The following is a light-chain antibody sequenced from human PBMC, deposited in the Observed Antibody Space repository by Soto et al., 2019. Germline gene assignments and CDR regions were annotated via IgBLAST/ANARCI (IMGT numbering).Light chain of an antibody. V-gene: IGKV3-20*01. CDR3: RQYGRSLGFA. CDR2: GAS. Sequence: EIVLTQSPGTLSLSPGERATLSCRASQSLGGNFLAWYQEKPGHAPRLLIYGASSRASGIPDRFSGSGSGTDFTLTISRPEPEDFAVYYCRQYGRSLGFAVGGGTKVDSK. CDR1: QSLGGNF. J-gene: IGKJ4*01.